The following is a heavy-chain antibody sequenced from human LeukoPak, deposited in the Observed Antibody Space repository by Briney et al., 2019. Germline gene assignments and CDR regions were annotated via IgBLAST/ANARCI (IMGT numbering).Heavy chain of an antibody. CDR2: IYYSGST. D-gene: IGHD3-22*01. CDR1: GGSISSGGYS. Sequence: KSSETLSLTCAVSGGSISSGGYSWSWIRQPPGKGLEWIGYIYYSGSTYYNPSIKSRVSISVDTTKDQFSLKLSSVTAADTAVYYCASTRHFYDSSGYSLGWFDPWGQGTLVTVSP. V-gene: IGHV4-30-4*07. J-gene: IGHJ5*02. CDR3: ASTRHFYDSSGYSLGWFDP.